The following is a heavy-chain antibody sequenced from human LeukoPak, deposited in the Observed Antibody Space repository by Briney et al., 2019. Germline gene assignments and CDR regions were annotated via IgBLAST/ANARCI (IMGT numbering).Heavy chain of an antibody. CDR3: ARRARIQLWNFDY. D-gene: IGHD5-18*01. V-gene: IGHV1-2*02. Sequence: ASVKVSCKASGYTFTGYYMHWVRQAPGLGLEWMGWINPNSGGTNYAQKFQGRVTMTRDTSISTAYMELSRLRSDDTAVYYCARRARIQLWNFDYWGQGTLVTVSS. CDR1: GYTFTGYY. J-gene: IGHJ4*02. CDR2: INPNSGGT.